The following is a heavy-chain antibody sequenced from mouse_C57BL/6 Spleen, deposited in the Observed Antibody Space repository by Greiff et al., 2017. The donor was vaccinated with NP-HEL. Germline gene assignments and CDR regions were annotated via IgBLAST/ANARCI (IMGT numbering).Heavy chain of an antibody. Sequence: EVKLQESGPGLVKPSQSLSLTCSVTGYSITSGYYWNWIRQFPGNKLEWMGYISYDGSNNYNPSLKNRISITRDTSKNQFFLKLNSVTTEDTATYYCARADCGSVPYYYAMDYWGQGTSVTVSS. CDR3: ARADCGSVPYYYAMDY. D-gene: IGHD1-1*01. CDR2: ISYDGSN. J-gene: IGHJ4*01. CDR1: GYSITSGYY. V-gene: IGHV3-6*01.